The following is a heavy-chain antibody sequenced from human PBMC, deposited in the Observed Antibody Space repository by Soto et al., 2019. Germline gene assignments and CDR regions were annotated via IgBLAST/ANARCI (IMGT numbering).Heavy chain of an antibody. D-gene: IGHD3-10*01. CDR1: GYTFTGYF. Sequence: GESLKVSCKASGYTFTGYFIHWVRQAPGQGLEWMGWLNPNSGVTNYAQNFQDRVTMTRDTSISTAYMELSSLRSDDTAVYYCAREPMVRGVTSAFDLWGQGTMVTVSS. CDR3: AREPMVRGVTSAFDL. J-gene: IGHJ3*01. V-gene: IGHV1-2*02. CDR2: LNPNSGVT.